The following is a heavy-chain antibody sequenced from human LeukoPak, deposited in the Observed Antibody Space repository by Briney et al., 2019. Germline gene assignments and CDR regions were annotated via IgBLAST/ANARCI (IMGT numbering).Heavy chain of an antibody. Sequence: GGSLRLSCAASGFTFSSYGMHWVRQAPGKGLEWVAFIRYDGSNKYYADSVKGRFTISRDNSKNTLYLQMNSLRAEDTAEYYCARGRKGYQLPLYFDYWGQGTLVTVSS. CDR2: IRYDGSNK. V-gene: IGHV3-30*02. CDR1: GFTFSSYG. D-gene: IGHD2-2*01. J-gene: IGHJ4*02. CDR3: ARGRKGYQLPLYFDY.